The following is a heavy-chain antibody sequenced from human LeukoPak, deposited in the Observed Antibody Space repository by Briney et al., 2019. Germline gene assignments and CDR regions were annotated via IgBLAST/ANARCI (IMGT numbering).Heavy chain of an antibody. J-gene: IGHJ4*02. CDR1: GGSITSNF. Sequence: SETLSLTCTVSGGSITSNFCSWIRQPPGKGLEWIGYIFDGGNTRYNPSLSSRATISRDTSKNQFSLRLSSVTAADTAVYYCARAKPNWNPPDYWGQGTLVTISS. D-gene: IGHD1-1*01. V-gene: IGHV4-59*08. CDR2: IFDGGNT. CDR3: ARAKPNWNPPDY.